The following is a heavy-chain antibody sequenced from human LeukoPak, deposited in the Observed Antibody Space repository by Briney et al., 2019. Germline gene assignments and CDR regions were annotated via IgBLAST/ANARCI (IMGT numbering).Heavy chain of an antibody. Sequence: GASVKVSCKASGYTFTSYDINWVRQATGQGLAWMGWMNPNRGNTGYAQKFQGRVTMTRNTSISTAYMELSSLRSEDTAVYYCARTAAEWFGEFLYYYYGMDVWGQGTTVTVSS. CDR2: MNPNRGNT. CDR1: GYTFTSYD. J-gene: IGHJ6*02. V-gene: IGHV1-8*01. D-gene: IGHD3-10*01. CDR3: ARTAAEWFGEFLYYYYGMDV.